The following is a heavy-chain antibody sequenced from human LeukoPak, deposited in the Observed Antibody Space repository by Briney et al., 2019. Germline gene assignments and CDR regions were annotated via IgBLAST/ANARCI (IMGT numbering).Heavy chain of an antibody. D-gene: IGHD4-17*01. CDR2: ISYDGSNK. V-gene: IGHV3-30*18. CDR3: AKAPTTVTTWNYFDY. CDR1: GFTFSSYG. Sequence: GGSLRLSCAASGFTFSSYGMHWVRQAPGKGLEWVAVISYDGSNKYYADSVKGRFTISRDNSKNTLYLQMNSLRAEDTAVYYCAKAPTTVTTWNYFDYWGQGTLVTVSS. J-gene: IGHJ4*02.